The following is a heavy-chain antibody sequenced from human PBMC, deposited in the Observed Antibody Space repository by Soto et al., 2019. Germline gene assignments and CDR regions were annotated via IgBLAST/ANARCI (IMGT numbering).Heavy chain of an antibody. CDR1: GCTFGSYW. J-gene: IGHJ4*02. CDR3: ARDKHIRGYSYVLLRNFDY. V-gene: IGHV3-74*01. CDR2: INSDGSST. Sequence: RLSGGASGCTFGSYWVHWVRQAPGKGLVWVSRINSDGSSTSYADAVKGRFTISRDDAKNTLYLQMNSLRAEDTAVYYCARDKHIRGYSYVLLRNFDYWGQGTLVTASS. D-gene: IGHD5-18*01.